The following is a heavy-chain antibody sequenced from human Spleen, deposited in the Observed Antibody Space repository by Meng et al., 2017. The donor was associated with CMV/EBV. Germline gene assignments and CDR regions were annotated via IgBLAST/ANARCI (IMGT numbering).Heavy chain of an antibody. CDR1: AYPFTNFY. Sequence: SCNASAYPFTNFYLPWVQQAPGHGLEWMGVFNPNGGATAYAQNFQGRVTMTGDTSTSTVHMELHSLRSEDTAMYFCAAKIEITYFDLWGQGTLVTVSS. CDR2: FNPNGGAT. CDR3: AAKIEITYFDL. D-gene: IGHD1-14*01. J-gene: IGHJ4*02. V-gene: IGHV1-46*01.